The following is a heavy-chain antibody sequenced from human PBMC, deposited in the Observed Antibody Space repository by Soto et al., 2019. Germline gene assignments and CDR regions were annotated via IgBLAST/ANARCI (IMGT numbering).Heavy chain of an antibody. J-gene: IGHJ5*02. CDR1: GFTFSSYA. CDR2: ISGSGGST. D-gene: IGHD3-16*02. Sequence: GGSLRLSCAASGFTFSSYAMSWVRQAPGKGLEWVSAISGSGGSTYYADSVKGRFTISRDNSKNTLYLQMNSLRAEDTAVYYCAKDHDYVWGSYRLLDPWGQGTLVTVSS. V-gene: IGHV3-23*01. CDR3: AKDHDYVWGSYRLLDP.